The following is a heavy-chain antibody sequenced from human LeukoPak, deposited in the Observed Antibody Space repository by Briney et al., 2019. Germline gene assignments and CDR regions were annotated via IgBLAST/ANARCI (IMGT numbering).Heavy chain of an antibody. Sequence: SETLSLTCTVSSGSITNYYWSWIRQPPGKGLEWIGFIYYSGNTNYNPSLKSRVTISVDTSKNQFSLKLSSVTAADTALYYCAKDITAMAHDAFDIWGQGTMVTVSS. V-gene: IGHV4-59*12. J-gene: IGHJ3*02. CDR3: AKDITAMAHDAFDI. CDR1: SGSITNYY. D-gene: IGHD5-18*01. CDR2: IYYSGNT.